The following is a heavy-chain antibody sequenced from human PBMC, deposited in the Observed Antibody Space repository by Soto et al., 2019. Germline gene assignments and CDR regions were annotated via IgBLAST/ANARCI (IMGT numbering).Heavy chain of an antibody. CDR1: GGTFSSYT. V-gene: IGHV1-69*02. CDR3: ATGGVPAAQMTSDY. D-gene: IGHD2-2*01. J-gene: IGHJ4*02. Sequence: SVKVSCKASGGTFSSYTISWVRQAPGQGLEWMGRIIPILGIANYAQKFQGRVTITADKSTSTAYMELSSLRSEDTAVYYCATGGVPAAQMTSDYWGQGTLVTVSS. CDR2: IIPILGIA.